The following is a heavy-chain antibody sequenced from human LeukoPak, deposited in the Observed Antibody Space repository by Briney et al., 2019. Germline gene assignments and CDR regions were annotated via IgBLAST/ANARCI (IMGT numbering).Heavy chain of an antibody. CDR3: ARDKERMLATYGYYYGMDV. V-gene: IGHV3-23*01. CDR1: GFTFSSYA. Sequence: PGGSLRLSCAASGFTFSSYAMSWVRQAPGKGLEWVSAISGSGGSTYYADSVKGRFTISRDNSKNTLYLQMNSLGAEDTAVYYCARDKERMLATYGYYYGMDVWGQGTTVTVSS. D-gene: IGHD1-1*01. CDR2: ISGSGGST. J-gene: IGHJ6*02.